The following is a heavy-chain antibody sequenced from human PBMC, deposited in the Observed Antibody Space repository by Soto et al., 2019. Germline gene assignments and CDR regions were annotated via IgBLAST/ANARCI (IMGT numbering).Heavy chain of an antibody. CDR3: ARLHGMTTVTTDWFDP. Sequence: SETLSLTCSVSDDSINSDKYYWGWIRQPPGKGLEWIGSIYYRGNAYYNPSLQTRVTISLDKSKNQFYLKLNSVTAADTAVYFCARLHGMTTVTTDWFDPWGQGTLVTVSS. CDR1: DDSINSDKYY. CDR2: IYYRGNA. D-gene: IGHD4-4*01. J-gene: IGHJ5*02. V-gene: IGHV4-39*01.